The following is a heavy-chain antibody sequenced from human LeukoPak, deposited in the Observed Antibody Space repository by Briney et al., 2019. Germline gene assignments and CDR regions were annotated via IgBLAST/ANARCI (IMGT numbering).Heavy chain of an antibody. CDR3: ATVMWYSVAVNGDWFDP. V-gene: IGHV1-24*01. Sequence: GASVKVSCKVSGYTLTELSMHWVRQAPGKGLEWMGGFDPEDGETIYAQKFQGRVTMTEDTSTDTAYMELSSLRSEDTAVYYCATVMWYSVAVNGDWFDPWGQGTLVTVSS. CDR2: FDPEDGET. D-gene: IGHD6-19*01. J-gene: IGHJ5*02. CDR1: GYTLTELS.